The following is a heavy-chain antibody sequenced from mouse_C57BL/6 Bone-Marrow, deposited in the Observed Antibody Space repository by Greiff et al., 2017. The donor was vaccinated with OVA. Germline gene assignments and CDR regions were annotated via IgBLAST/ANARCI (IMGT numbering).Heavy chain of an antibody. D-gene: IGHD2-3*01. CDR2: INPGSGGT. CDR3: ARSDGYYDY. J-gene: IGHJ2*01. V-gene: IGHV1-54*01. CDR1: GYAFTNYL. Sequence: VKLMESGAELVRPGTSVKVSCKASGYAFTNYLIEWVKQRPGQGLEWIGVINPGSGGTNYNEKFKGKATLTADKSSSTAYMQLSSLTSEDSAVYFCARSDGYYDYWGQGTTLTVSS.